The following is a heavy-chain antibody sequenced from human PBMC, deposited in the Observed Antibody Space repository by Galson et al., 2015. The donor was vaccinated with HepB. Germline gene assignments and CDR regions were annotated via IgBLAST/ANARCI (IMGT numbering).Heavy chain of an antibody. CDR2: IYTSGST. Sequence: TLSLTCTVSGGSISSGSYYWSWIRQPAGKGLEWIGRIYTSGSTNYNPSLKSRVTMSVDTSKNQFSLKLSSVTAADTAVYYCARDSSGWSLRAFDIWGQGTMVTVSS. D-gene: IGHD6-19*01. CDR3: ARDSSGWSLRAFDI. J-gene: IGHJ3*02. V-gene: IGHV4-61*02. CDR1: GGSISSGSYY.